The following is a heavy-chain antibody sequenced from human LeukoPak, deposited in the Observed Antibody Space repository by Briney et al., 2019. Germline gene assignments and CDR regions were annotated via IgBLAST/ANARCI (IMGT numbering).Heavy chain of an antibody. Sequence: GGSLRLSCAASGFTFSSYGMHWVRQAPGKGLEWVAVISYDGSNKYYADSVKGRFTISRDNSKNTLYLQMNSLRAEDTAVYYCARVDDLDAFDTWGQGTIVTVS. V-gene: IGHV3-30*03. J-gene: IGHJ3*02. D-gene: IGHD2-2*03. CDR2: ISYDGSNK. CDR1: GFTFSSYG. CDR3: ARVDDLDAFDT.